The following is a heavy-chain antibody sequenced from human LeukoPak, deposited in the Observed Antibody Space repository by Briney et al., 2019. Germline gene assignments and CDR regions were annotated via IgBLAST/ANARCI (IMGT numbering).Heavy chain of an antibody. CDR1: GFTFSSYA. J-gene: IGHJ4*02. CDR2: ISGSGGST. D-gene: IGHD2-2*01. V-gene: IGHV3-23*01. Sequence: PAGGSLRLSCAASGFTFSSYAMSWVRQAPGKGLEWVSAISGSGGSTYYADSVKGRFTISRDNSKNTLYLQMNSLRAEDTAVYYCAKDFDSTSCYPFDYWGQGTLVTVSS. CDR3: AKDFDSTSCYPFDY.